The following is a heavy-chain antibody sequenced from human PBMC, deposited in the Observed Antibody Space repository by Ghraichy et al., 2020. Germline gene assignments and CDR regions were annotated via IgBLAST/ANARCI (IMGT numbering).Heavy chain of an antibody. V-gene: IGHV4-34*01. Sequence: SETLSLTCAVNGGSFNIYYWNWIRQPPGKGLEWIGEINHSGDTSYNSSLTSRVTISVNTFKKEFSLNLSTLTAADTAVYYGARGLIYGSGRAWFDPWGQGTLVTVSS. CDR1: GGSFNIYY. D-gene: IGHD3-10*01. J-gene: IGHJ5*02. CDR3: ARGLIYGSGRAWFDP. CDR2: INHSGDT.